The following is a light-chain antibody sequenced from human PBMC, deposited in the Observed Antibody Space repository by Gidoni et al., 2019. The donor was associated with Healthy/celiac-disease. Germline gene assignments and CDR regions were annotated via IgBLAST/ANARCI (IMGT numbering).Light chain of an antibody. CDR3: QQYGSSPRT. V-gene: IGKV3-20*01. CDR2: GAS. CDR1: QSVSSSH. Sequence: VLTQSPGTLYLSPGERATLSCSASQSVSSSHLAWYQQKPGQAPRLLIYGASSRATGIPDRFSGSGSGTDFTLTISRLEAEDFAVYYCQQYGSSPRTFXQXTKVXIK. J-gene: IGKJ1*01.